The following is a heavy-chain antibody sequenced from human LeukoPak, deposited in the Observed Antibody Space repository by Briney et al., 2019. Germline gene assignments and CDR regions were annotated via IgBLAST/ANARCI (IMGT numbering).Heavy chain of an antibody. CDR2: IIPILGIA. V-gene: IGHV1-69*04. Sequence: SVKVSCKASGGTISSYTISWVRQAPGQGLEWMGRIIPILGIANYAQKFQGRVTITADKSTSTAYMELSSLRSEDTAVYYCARDLGYCSGGSCYNWFDPWGQGTLVTVSS. D-gene: IGHD2-15*01. J-gene: IGHJ5*02. CDR3: ARDLGYCSGGSCYNWFDP. CDR1: GGTISSYT.